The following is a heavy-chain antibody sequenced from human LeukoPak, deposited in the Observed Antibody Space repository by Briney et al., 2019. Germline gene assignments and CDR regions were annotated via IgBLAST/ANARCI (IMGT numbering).Heavy chain of an antibody. J-gene: IGHJ3*02. D-gene: IGHD1-26*01. V-gene: IGHV3-30*04. CDR3: AKDRFYSGSPRAFDI. Sequence: TGGSLRLSCAASGFTFSSYAMHWVRQAPGKGLEWVAVISYDGSNKYYADSVKGRFTISRDNSKNTLCLQMNSLRAEDTAVYYCAKDRFYSGSPRAFDIWGQGTMVTVSS. CDR1: GFTFSSYA. CDR2: ISYDGSNK.